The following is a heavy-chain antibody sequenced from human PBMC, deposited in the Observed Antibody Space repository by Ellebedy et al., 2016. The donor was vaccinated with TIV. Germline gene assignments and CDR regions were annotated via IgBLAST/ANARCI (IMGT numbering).Heavy chain of an antibody. CDR1: GYNLTELS. Sequence: ASVKVSCKVSGYNLTELSMHWVRQAPGKGLEWMGGFDPEVGETIYAQKFQGRVTMTEDTSTDTAYMELSSLRSEDTAVYYCASPLRGYSSSHTPGYYGMDVWGQGTTVTVSS. V-gene: IGHV1-24*01. J-gene: IGHJ6*02. D-gene: IGHD6-6*01. CDR3: ASPLRGYSSSHTPGYYGMDV. CDR2: FDPEVGET.